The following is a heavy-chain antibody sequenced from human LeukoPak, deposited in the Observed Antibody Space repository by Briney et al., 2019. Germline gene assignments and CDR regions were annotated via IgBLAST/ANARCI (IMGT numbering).Heavy chain of an antibody. CDR1: GFTFSLYW. Sequence: GGSLTLSCAASGFTFSLYWMTWVRQAPGKGLEWVSYISSSSSTIYYADSVKGRFTISRDNAKNSLYLQMNSLKVEDTAVYYCARDSGSAYYSSAGYWGQGTLVTVSS. D-gene: IGHD3-22*01. CDR3: ARDSGSAYYSSAGY. J-gene: IGHJ4*02. CDR2: ISSSSSTI. V-gene: IGHV3-48*01.